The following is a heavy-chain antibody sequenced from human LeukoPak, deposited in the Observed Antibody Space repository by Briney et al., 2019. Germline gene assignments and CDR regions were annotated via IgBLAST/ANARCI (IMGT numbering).Heavy chain of an antibody. CDR3: ARDTLNPFSIAAASGYFDY. V-gene: IGHV3-30-3*01. J-gene: IGHJ4*02. CDR2: ISYDGSNK. D-gene: IGHD6-13*01. CDR1: GFTFSSYA. Sequence: PGRSLRLSCAASGFTFSSYAMHWVRQAPGKGLEWVAVISYDGSNKYYADSVKGRFTISRDNSKNTLYLQMNSLRAEDTAVYYCARDTLNPFSIAAASGYFDYWGQGTLVTVSS.